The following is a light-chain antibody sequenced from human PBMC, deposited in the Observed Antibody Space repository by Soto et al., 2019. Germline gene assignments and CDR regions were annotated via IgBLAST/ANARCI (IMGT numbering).Light chain of an antibody. Sequence: QSVLTQPPSASGPPGQRVTISCSGSSSNIGSNTVNWYQHLPGAAPKLLIYSNSQRPSGVPDRFSGSKSGTSASLAISGLQSEDEADYYCAAWDDSLNGPVFGGGTKLTVL. V-gene: IGLV1-44*01. CDR3: AAWDDSLNGPV. CDR1: SSNIGSNT. CDR2: SNS. J-gene: IGLJ2*01.